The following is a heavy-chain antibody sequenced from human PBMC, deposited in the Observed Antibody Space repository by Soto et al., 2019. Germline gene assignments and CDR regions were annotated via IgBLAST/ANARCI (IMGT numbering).Heavy chain of an antibody. CDR1: GFTFSSYA. CDR3: TNLAARRGVVGDF. V-gene: IGHV3-23*01. Sequence: EERLLESGGGLVQPGGSLRLSCAASGFTFSSYAMSWVRQAPGKGLEWVSSISGGSGGTDYADSVKGRFTISRDNSKNTLYLQMNSLRAEDTVVYYCTNLAARRGVVGDFWGQGTLVTVSS. D-gene: IGHD1-26*01. J-gene: IGHJ4*02. CDR2: ISGGSGGT.